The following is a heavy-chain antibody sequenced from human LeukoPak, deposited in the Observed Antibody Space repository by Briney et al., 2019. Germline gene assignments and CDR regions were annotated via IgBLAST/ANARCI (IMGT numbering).Heavy chain of an antibody. CDR1: GFTFSTYG. J-gene: IGHJ4*02. D-gene: IGHD5-12*01. CDR3: VSGNYYFDD. CDR2: VSYDAYNI. V-gene: IGHV3-30*03. Sequence: GGSLRLSCAASGFTFSTYGMHWVRQAPGKGLEWVAVVSYDAYNIYYADSVKGRFTISRDNAKNSLYLQMNRLGDEDTAVYYCVSGNYYFDDWGQGTLVTVSS.